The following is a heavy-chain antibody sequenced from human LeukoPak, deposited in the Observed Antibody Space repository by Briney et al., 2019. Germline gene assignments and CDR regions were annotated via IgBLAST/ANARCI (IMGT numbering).Heavy chain of an antibody. CDR2: INHSGST. CDR3: ARRFLGLREYNWFDP. D-gene: IGHD3-16*01. J-gene: IGHJ5*02. CDR1: GGSFSGYY. Sequence: PSETLSLTCAVYGGSFSGYYWSWIRQPPGKGLEWIGEINHSGSTNYNPSLKSRVTISVDTSKNQFSLKLSSVTAVDTAVYYCARRFLGLREYNWFDPWGQGTLVTVSS. V-gene: IGHV4-34*01.